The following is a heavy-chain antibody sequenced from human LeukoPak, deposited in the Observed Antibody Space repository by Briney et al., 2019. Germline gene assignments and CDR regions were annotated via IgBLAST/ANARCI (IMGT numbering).Heavy chain of an antibody. CDR1: GASTSSYY. D-gene: IGHD6-6*01. CDR3: AREDSSSSGYYYGMDV. V-gene: IGHV4-59*13. Sequence: SETLSLTCTVSGASTSSYYWTWIRQPPGKGLEWIGYIFHSGTTNYNPSLKSRLTMSVDTSKNHFSLHLTSVTAADTAVYYCAREDSSSSGYYYGMDVWGQGTTVTVSS. J-gene: IGHJ6*02. CDR2: IFHSGTT.